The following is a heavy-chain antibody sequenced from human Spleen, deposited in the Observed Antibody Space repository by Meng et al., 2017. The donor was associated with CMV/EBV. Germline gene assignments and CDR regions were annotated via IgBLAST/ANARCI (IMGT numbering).Heavy chain of an antibody. Sequence: GGSLRLSCAASGFTFSSYWMHWVRQAPGKGLVWVSRINSDGSSTSYADSVKGRFTISRDNAKNSLYLQMNSLRAEDTAVYYCAKGPSSVVPYYYYYGMDVWGQGTTVTVSS. CDR2: INSDGSST. J-gene: IGHJ6*02. CDR1: GFTFSSYW. D-gene: IGHD2-2*01. V-gene: IGHV3-74*01. CDR3: AKGPSSVVPYYYYYGMDV.